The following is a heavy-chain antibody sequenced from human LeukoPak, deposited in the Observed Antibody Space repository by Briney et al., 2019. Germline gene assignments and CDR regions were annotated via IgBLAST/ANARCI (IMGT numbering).Heavy chain of an antibody. J-gene: IGHJ5*02. V-gene: IGHV1-18*01. CDR2: ISAYNGNT. D-gene: IGHD5-18*01. Sequence: ASVKVSCKASGYTFTSYDINWVRQATGQGLEWMGWISAYNGNTNYAQKLQGRVTMTTDTSTSTAYMELRSLRSDDTAVYYCARGRGYSYGFYRGPFDPWGQGTLVTVSS. CDR1: GYTFTSYD. CDR3: ARGRGYSYGFYRGPFDP.